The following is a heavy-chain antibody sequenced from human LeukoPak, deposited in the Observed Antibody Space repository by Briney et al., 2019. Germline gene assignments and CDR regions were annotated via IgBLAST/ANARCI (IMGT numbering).Heavy chain of an antibody. CDR1: GGSISSSSYY. J-gene: IGHJ3*02. CDR3: ARLGFSGSLKGAFDI. Sequence: PSETLSLTCTVSGGSISSSSYYWGWIRQPPGKELEWIGSIYSGGSSYYNPSLKSRVTISVDTSNNQFSLKVNSVTAADTAVYYCARLGFSGSLKGAFDIWGQGTMVTVSS. V-gene: IGHV4-39*07. CDR2: IYSGGSS. D-gene: IGHD1-26*01.